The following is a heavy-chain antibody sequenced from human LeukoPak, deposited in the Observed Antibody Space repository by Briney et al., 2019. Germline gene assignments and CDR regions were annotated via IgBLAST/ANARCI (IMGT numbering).Heavy chain of an antibody. CDR1: GGSISSGGDS. Sequence: SETLSLTCAVSGGSISSGGDSWSWIRQPPGKGLEWIGYIYYSGSTYYNPSLKSRVTISIDKSKNQFSLKLSSVTAADTAVYYCARGGDTSGHYYFEYFHHWGQGTLVAVSS. J-gene: IGHJ1*01. V-gene: IGHV4-30-4*07. CDR2: IYYSGST. CDR3: ARGGDTSGHYYFEYFHH. D-gene: IGHD3-22*01.